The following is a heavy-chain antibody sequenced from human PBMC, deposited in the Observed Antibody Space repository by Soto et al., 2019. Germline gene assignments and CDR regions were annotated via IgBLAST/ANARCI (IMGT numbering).Heavy chain of an antibody. J-gene: IGHJ6*02. CDR2: IIPIFGTA. CDR3: ARGSCSSTSCFGGIARYGTDV. V-gene: IGHV1-69*13. CDR1: GGTFSSYA. Sequence: SVKVSCKASGGTFSSYAISWVRQAPGQGLEWMGGIIPIFGTANYAQKFQGRVTITADESTSTAYMELSSLRSEDTAVYYCARGSCSSTSCFGGIARYGTDVWGQGTTVTVSS. D-gene: IGHD2-2*01.